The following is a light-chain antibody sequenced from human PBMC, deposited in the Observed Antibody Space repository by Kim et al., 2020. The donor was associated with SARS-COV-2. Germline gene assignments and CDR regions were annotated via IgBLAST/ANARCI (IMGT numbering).Light chain of an antibody. CDR3: QQRRSRHLT. V-gene: IGKV3-11*01. CDR1: QSVTGR. Sequence: PGESAHLTRRASQSVTGRVSGYQPRPGQPLRLHIYDTSDRATGIPARFSGSGSETDFTLTISSLEPEDFAVYYCQQRRSRHLTFGGVTKVDIK. J-gene: IGKJ4*01. CDR2: DTS.